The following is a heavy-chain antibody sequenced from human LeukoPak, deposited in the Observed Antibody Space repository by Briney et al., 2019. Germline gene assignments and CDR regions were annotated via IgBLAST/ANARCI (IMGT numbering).Heavy chain of an antibody. J-gene: IGHJ4*02. CDR1: GYTFTNLD. V-gene: IGHV1-8*01. CDR2: MSPNSGDT. CDR3: ASNPPNTGDFYY. D-gene: IGHD1-1*01. Sequence: ASVKVPCKTSGYTFTNLDINWLRQAPGQGLEWMGWMSPNSGDTGYAQKFQGRVSMTRDIFKSTAYMELSSLRSEDTAIYYCASNPPNTGDFYYWGLGTLVTVSS.